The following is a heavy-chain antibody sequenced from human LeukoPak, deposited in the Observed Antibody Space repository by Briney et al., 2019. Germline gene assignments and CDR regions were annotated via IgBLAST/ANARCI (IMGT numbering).Heavy chain of an antibody. J-gene: IGHJ5*02. Sequence: SETLSLTCAVSGDSISSGAYYWSWIRQPAGKGLEWIGRSYTGGGTNYNPSLKSRVTISEDMSKNQFSLKLSSVTAADTAVYYCARNWRRGWFDPWGQGILVTVSS. CDR2: SYTGGGT. V-gene: IGHV4-61*02. CDR3: ARNWRRGWFDP. D-gene: IGHD1-1*01. CDR1: GDSISSGAYY.